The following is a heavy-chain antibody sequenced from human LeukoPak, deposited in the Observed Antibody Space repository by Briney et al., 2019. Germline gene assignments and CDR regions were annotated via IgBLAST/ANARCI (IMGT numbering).Heavy chain of an antibody. CDR1: GFTVSSNY. D-gene: IGHD6-13*01. CDR2: IYSGGST. J-gene: IGHJ3*02. Sequence: GGSLRLSCAASGFTVSSNYMSWVRQAPGKGLEGVSVIYSGGSTYYADSVKGRFTISRDNSKNTLYLQMNSLRAEDTAVYYCARVQQQLVRGALDIWGQGTMLTVSS. CDR3: ARVQQQLVRGALDI. V-gene: IGHV3-53*01.